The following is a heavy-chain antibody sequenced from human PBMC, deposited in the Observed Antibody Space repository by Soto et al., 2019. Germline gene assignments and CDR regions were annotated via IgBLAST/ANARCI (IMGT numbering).Heavy chain of an antibody. Sequence: PSETLSLTCTVSGSSITSSSYYWGWIRQPPGKGLEWIGNIYYSGSTYYNPSLKSRVTISVDTSKNQFSLKLSSVTAADTAVYYCMLGSGWKDFDYWGQGTLVTVSS. J-gene: IGHJ4*02. CDR2: IYYSGST. CDR1: GSSITSSSYY. D-gene: IGHD3-22*01. V-gene: IGHV4-39*01. CDR3: MLGSGWKDFDY.